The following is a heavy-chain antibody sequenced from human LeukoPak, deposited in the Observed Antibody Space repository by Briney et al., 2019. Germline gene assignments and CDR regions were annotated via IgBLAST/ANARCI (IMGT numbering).Heavy chain of an antibody. V-gene: IGHV4-59*08. CDR1: GGSINSYY. J-gene: IGHJ4*02. CDR2: IYYSGST. Sequence: SETLSLTCTVSGGSINSYYWSWIRQPPGKGLEWIGYIYYSGSTNYNPSLKSRVTISVDTSKNQFSLNLSSVTAADTAVYYCARTYDYVWGSYRYPFDYWGQGTLVTVSS. CDR3: ARTYDYVWGSYRYPFDY. D-gene: IGHD3-16*02.